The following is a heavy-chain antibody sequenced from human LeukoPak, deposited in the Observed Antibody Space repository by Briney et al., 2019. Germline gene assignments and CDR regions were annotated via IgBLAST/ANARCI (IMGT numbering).Heavy chain of an antibody. CDR2: IYHSGST. Sequence: SETLSLTCTVSGYSISSGYYWGWIRQPPGKGLEWIGSIYHSGSTYYNPSLKSRVTISVDTSKNQFSLKLSSVTAADTAVYYCAREWVRQFDPWGQGTLVTVSS. J-gene: IGHJ5*02. V-gene: IGHV4-38-2*02. CDR3: AREWVRQFDP. CDR1: GYSISSGYY. D-gene: IGHD1-26*01.